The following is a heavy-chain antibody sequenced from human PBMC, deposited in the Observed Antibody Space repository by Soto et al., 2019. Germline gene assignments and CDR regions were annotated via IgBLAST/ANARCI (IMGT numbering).Heavy chain of an antibody. CDR1: GFTFSSYA. V-gene: IGHV3-30-3*01. Sequence: QVQLVESGGGVVQPGRSLRLSCAASGFTFSSYAMHWVRQAPGKGLEWVAVISYDGSNKYYTDSVKGRFTSSRDNSKNTLYLQMSSLRVEDTAVYYCARPLWRDDYNWGYFDLWGRGTLVTVSS. CDR3: ARPLWRDDYNWGYFDL. CDR2: ISYDGSNK. D-gene: IGHD4-4*01. J-gene: IGHJ2*01.